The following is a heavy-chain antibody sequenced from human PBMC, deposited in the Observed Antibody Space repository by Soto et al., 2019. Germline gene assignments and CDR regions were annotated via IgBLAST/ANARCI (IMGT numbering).Heavy chain of an antibody. J-gene: IGHJ6*02. Sequence: GGSLRLSWAAAGFTFGNYWVHWVRQAPGEGLGWVSRINRDGSSTTYAASVKGRFTIPRDNAKTTLYLQMNSLRAEDTAVYYCSREERDDYNSYYYYGMDVWGQGTTVTVSS. CDR2: INRDGSST. CDR1: GFTFGNYW. V-gene: IGHV3-74*01. D-gene: IGHD4-4*01. CDR3: SREERDDYNSYYYYGMDV.